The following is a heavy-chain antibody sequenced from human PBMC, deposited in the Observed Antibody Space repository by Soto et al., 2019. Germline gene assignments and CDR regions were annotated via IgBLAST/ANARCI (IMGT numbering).Heavy chain of an antibody. D-gene: IGHD3-16*01. Sequence: EVQLVESGGGLVQPGGSLRLSCAASGFTVSSNYMSWVRQAPGKGLEWVSVIYSGGSIYYADSVKGRFTISRHNSKNTLYLQMNSLRAEDTAVYYCASAPYTIRGAFDIWGQGTMVTVSS. V-gene: IGHV3-53*04. CDR1: GFTVSSNY. CDR3: ASAPYTIRGAFDI. J-gene: IGHJ3*02. CDR2: IYSGGSI.